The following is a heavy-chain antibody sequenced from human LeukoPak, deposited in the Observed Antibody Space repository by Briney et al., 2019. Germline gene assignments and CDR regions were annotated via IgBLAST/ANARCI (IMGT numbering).Heavy chain of an antibody. D-gene: IGHD2-15*01. CDR2: INHSGST. CDR3: ARGPPVFYCSGGSCYDAGYYYYGMDV. J-gene: IGHJ6*02. CDR1: GGSFRGYY. V-gene: IGHV4-34*01. Sequence: PSETLSLTCAVYGGSFRGYYWSWIRQPPGKGLEWIGEINHSGSTNYNPSLKSRVTISVDTSKNQFSLKLSSVTAADTAVYYCARGPPVFYCSGGSCYDAGYYYYGMDVWGQGTTVTVSS.